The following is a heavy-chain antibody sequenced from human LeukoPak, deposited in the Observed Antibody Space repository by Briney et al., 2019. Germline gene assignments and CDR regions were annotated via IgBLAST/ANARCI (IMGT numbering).Heavy chain of an antibody. CDR2: INPNSGGT. J-gene: IGHJ5*02. Sequence: GASVKVSCKASGYTFTAYYMHWVRQAPGQGLEWMGWINPNSGGTKYAQKFQGRVTMTRDTSISTAYMELSRLRSDDTAAYYCARGERDGYDFWSGYYPTNWFDPWGQGTLVTVSS. D-gene: IGHD3-3*01. CDR3: ARGERDGYDFWSGYYPTNWFDP. V-gene: IGHV1-2*02. CDR1: GYTFTAYY.